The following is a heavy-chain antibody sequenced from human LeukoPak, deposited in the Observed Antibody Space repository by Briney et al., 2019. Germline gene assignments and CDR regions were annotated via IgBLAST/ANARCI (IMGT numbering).Heavy chain of an antibody. Sequence: GASVKVSCKASGYTFTSYYMHWVRQAPGQGLEWMGWINPNSGGTNYAQKFQGRVTMTRDTSISTAYMELSRLRSDDTAGYYCARSPTPKAYSSSFGFYGYYYYGMDVWGQGTTVTVSS. CDR3: ARSPTPKAYSSSFGFYGYYYYGMDV. J-gene: IGHJ6*02. CDR2: INPNSGGT. CDR1: GYTFTSYY. V-gene: IGHV1-2*02. D-gene: IGHD6-6*01.